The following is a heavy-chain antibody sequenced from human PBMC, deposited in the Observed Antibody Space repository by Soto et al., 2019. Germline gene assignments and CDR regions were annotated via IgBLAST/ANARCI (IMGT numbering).Heavy chain of an antibody. CDR2: IYYSGST. CDR3: ARRQGRLAGYYYYYMDV. D-gene: IGHD3-10*01. CDR1: GGSISSYY. Sequence: SETLSLTCTVSGGSISSYYWSWIRQPPGKGLEWIGYIYYSGSTNYNPSLKSRVTISVDTSKNQFSLKLSSVTAADTAVYYCARRQGRLAGYYYYYMDVWGKGTTVTVSS. J-gene: IGHJ6*03. V-gene: IGHV4-59*08.